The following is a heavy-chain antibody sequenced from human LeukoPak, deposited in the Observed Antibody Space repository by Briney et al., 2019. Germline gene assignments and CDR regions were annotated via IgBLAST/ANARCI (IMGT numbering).Heavy chain of an antibody. V-gene: IGHV1-46*01. CDR3: ALIFLTEFDY. CDR2: INPSGGST. Sequence: VASVKVSCKASGCTFTSYYMHWVRQAPGQGLVWMGIINPSGGSTSYAQKFQGRVTMTRDTSTSTVYMELSSLRSEDTAVYYCALIFLTEFDYWGQGTLVTVSS. J-gene: IGHJ4*02. D-gene: IGHD3-9*01. CDR1: GCTFTSYY.